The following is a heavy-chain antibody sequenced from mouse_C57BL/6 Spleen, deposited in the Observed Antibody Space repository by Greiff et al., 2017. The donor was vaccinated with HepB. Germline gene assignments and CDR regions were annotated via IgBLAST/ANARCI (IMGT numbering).Heavy chain of an antibody. CDR1: GYAFSSSW. D-gene: IGHD3-3*01. Sequence: VKLQQSGPELVKPGASVKISCKASGYAFSSSWMNWVKQRPGKGLEWIGRIYPGDGDTNYNGKFKGKATLTADKSSSTAYMQLSSLTSDDSAVYFCARRGTYYAMDYWGQGPSVTVSS. V-gene: IGHV1-82*01. J-gene: IGHJ4*01. CDR3: ARRGTYYAMDY. CDR2: IYPGDGDT.